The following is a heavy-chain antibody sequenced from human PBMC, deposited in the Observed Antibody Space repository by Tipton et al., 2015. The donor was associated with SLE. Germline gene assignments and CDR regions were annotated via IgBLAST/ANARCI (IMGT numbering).Heavy chain of an antibody. CDR3: AREVTGNGEWSFTEF. V-gene: IGHV1-18*04. CDR2: ISAYRGNT. D-gene: IGHD3-10*01. CDR1: GYTFTNHV. J-gene: IGHJ4*02. Sequence: QVQLVQSGAEVKKPGASVKVSCTASGYTFTNHVITWVRQAPGQGLEWMGWISAYRGNTNYTKNLQGRVTLTTDTSTTTAYMELRSLRSEDTAVYYCAREVTGNGEWSFTEFWGQGTLVAVSS.